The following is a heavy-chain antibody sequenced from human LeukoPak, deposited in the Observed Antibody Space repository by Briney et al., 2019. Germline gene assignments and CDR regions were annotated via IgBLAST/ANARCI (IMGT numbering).Heavy chain of an antibody. D-gene: IGHD2-2*01. V-gene: IGHV1-46*01. J-gene: IGHJ4*02. CDR1: GYTFTSYH. Sequence: ASVKVSCKASGYTFTSYHMYWVRQAPGQGLEWMGIINPSGGSTSYAQRFQGRVAMTRDTSTTTVYMEVNSLTSEDTAVYFCARDGPTAAPFDYWGQGTLVTVSS. CDR3: ARDGPTAAPFDY. CDR2: INPSGGST.